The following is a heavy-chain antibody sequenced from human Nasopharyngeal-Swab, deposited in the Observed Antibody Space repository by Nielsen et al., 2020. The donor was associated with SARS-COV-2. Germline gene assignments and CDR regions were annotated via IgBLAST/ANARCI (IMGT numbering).Heavy chain of an antibody. CDR2: ISSSGSTI. CDR3: ARARGYSGYGFGY. CDR1: GFTFSDYY. V-gene: IGHV3-11*01. Sequence: GESLKISCAASGFTFSDYYMSWIRQAPGKGLEWVSYISSSGSTIYYADSVKGRFTISRDDAKNSLYLQMNSLRAEDTAVYYCARARGYSGYGFGYWGQGTLVTVSS. J-gene: IGHJ4*02. D-gene: IGHD5-12*01.